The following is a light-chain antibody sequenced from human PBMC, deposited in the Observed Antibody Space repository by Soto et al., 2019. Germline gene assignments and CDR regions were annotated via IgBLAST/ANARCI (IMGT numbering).Light chain of an antibody. CDR3: GAWDSSGSAYV. CDR1: SSTIGGNS. Sequence: QSVLTQPPSVTAAPGQTVTISCTGSSSTIGGNSVSWCQQLPGPAPKLLIYDDNKRPSGIPDRCSGSKSGTSTTLGITGFHPGDEVDYYCGAWDSSGSAYVFGTGTKVTVL. V-gene: IGLV1-51*01. J-gene: IGLJ1*01. CDR2: DDN.